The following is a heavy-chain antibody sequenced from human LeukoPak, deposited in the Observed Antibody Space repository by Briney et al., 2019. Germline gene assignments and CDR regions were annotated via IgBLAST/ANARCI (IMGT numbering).Heavy chain of an antibody. CDR1: GYTFTGYY. V-gene: IGHV1-2*02. D-gene: IGHD3-10*01. CDR3: AKRGSGSPRNYYYYMDV. J-gene: IGHJ6*03. Sequence: GASVKVSCKASGYTFTGYYMHWVRQAPGQGLEWMGWINPNSGGTNYAQKFQGRVTITRDTSISTAYMELSRLRSDDTAVYYCAKRGSGSPRNYYYYMDVWGKGTTVTVSS. CDR2: INPNSGGT.